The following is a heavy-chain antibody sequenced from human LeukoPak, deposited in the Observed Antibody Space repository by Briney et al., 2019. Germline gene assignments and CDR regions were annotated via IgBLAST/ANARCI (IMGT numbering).Heavy chain of an antibody. CDR1: GFTFSSYW. Sequence: GGSLRLSCAASGFTFSSYWMSWVRQAPGKGLEWVANIKQDGSEKYYVDSVKGRFTISRDNAKNSLSLQMNSLRAEDTAVYYCARDGDSSSWYTRFYYYYGMDVWGQGTTVTVSS. D-gene: IGHD6-13*01. CDR3: ARDGDSSSWYTRFYYYYGMDV. V-gene: IGHV3-7*03. CDR2: IKQDGSEK. J-gene: IGHJ6*02.